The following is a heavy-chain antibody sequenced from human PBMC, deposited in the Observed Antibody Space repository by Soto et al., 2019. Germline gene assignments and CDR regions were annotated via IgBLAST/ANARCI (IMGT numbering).Heavy chain of an antibody. J-gene: IGHJ6*02. Sequence: GESLKISCKGSGYIFTNYWITWVRQMPGKGLEWMGRIDPSDSYTNYSPSFQSHVTMSADKSISTAYLQWSSLKASDTAMYYCARRQSSPYYYYGMDVWGQGTTVTVSS. CDR3: ARRQSSPYYYYGMDV. V-gene: IGHV5-10-1*01. CDR1: GYIFTNYW. CDR2: IDPSDSYT. D-gene: IGHD2-2*01.